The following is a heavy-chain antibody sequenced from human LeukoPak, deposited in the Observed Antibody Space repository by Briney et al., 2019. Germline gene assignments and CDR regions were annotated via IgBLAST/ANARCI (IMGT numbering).Heavy chain of an antibody. Sequence: GGSLRLSCAASGFTVSSKSMSWVRQAPGKGLEWVSIIYSGGSTYNTDSVKGRFTISRDNSKNTLYLQMNSLRAEDTAVYYCAKDAPGYYDVDYFDYWGQGTLVTVSS. CDR1: GFTVSSKS. J-gene: IGHJ4*02. CDR2: IYSGGST. V-gene: IGHV3-66*01. D-gene: IGHD3-10*02. CDR3: AKDAPGYYDVDYFDY.